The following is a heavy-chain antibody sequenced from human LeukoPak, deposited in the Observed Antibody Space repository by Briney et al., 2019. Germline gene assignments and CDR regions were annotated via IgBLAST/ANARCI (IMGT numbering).Heavy chain of an antibody. CDR1: GFTFSNYW. CDR2: IDQYGRAK. V-gene: IGHV3-7*04. J-gene: IGHJ4*02. CDR3: ARADSYGSILDY. Sequence: GGSLRLSCAASGFTFSNYWMSWVRQAPGKGLEWVASIDQYGRAKYYVDSVRGRFTFSRDNTKNSLHLQMNSLRAEDTAVYYCARADSYGSILDYWGQGTRVIDSS. D-gene: IGHD5-18*01.